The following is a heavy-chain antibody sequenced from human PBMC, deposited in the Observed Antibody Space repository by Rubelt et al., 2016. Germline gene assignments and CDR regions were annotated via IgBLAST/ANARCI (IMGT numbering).Heavy chain of an antibody. J-gene: IGHJ6*02. CDR3: ARERRYPGYSSSWYGMDV. CDR2: IYYSGST. D-gene: IGHD6-13*01. Sequence: RGKPSETLSLTCTVSGGSISSYYWSWIRQPPGKGLEWIGYIYYSGSTNYNPSLKSRVTISVDTSKNQFSLKLSSVTAADTAVYYCARERRYPGYSSSWYGMDVWGQGTTVTVSS. V-gene: IGHV4-59*12. CDR1: GGSISSYY.